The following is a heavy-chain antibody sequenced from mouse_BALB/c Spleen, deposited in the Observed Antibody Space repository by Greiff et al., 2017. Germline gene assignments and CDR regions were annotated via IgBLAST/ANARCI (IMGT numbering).Heavy chain of an antibody. V-gene: IGHV1-55*01. J-gene: IGHJ2*01. Sequence: QVQLQQPGAELVKPGTSVKLSCKASGYNFTSYWINWVKLRPGQGLEWIGDIYPGSGSTNYNEKFKSKATLTVDTSSSTAYMQLSSLASEDSALYYCARDGDGYWGQGTTLTVSS. CDR2: IYPGSGST. CDR1: GYNFTSYW. CDR3: ARDGDGY. D-gene: IGHD2-3*01.